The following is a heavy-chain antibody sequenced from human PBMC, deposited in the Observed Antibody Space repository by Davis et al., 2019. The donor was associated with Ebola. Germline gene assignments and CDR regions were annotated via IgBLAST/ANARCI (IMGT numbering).Heavy chain of an antibody. CDR1: GYCFTNYW. V-gene: IGHV5-51*01. Sequence: GESLKISCKGSGYCFTNYWIGRVRQMPGKGLEWMGFIFPDDSDATYSPSFQGQVTFSVDKSIRTAYLHWNSLKASDTATYYCARQGTTSWDSWGQGTLVTVSS. J-gene: IGHJ4*02. CDR2: IFPDDSDA. CDR3: ARQGTTSWDS. D-gene: IGHD2-2*01.